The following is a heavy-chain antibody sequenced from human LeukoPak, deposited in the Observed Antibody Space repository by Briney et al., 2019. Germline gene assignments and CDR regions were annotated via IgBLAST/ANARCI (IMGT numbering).Heavy chain of an antibody. V-gene: IGHV6-1*01. D-gene: IGHD6-13*01. CDR2: TYYRSKWYN. J-gene: IGHJ4*02. Sequence: KSSQTLSLTCAISGDSVSSYSAGWNWIRQSPSIGLEWLGRTYYRSKWYNEYALSVRSRITISPDTSKNQVSLQLNSVTPDDTAFYYCGKDIGAAIGHWGQGTLVTVSS. CDR1: GDSVSSYSAG. CDR3: GKDIGAAIGH.